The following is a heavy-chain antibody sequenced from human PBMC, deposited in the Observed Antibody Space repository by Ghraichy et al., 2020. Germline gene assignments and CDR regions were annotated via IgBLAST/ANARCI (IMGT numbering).Heavy chain of an antibody. Sequence: SQTLSLTCTVSGGSISSGGYYWSWIRQHPGKGLEWIGYIYYSGSTYYNPSLKSRVTISVDTSKNQFSLKLSSVTAADTAVYYCARLKHIVVVPAVAYYFDYWGQGTLVTVSS. V-gene: IGHV4-31*03. CDR2: IYYSGST. D-gene: IGHD2-2*01. CDR3: ARLKHIVVVPAVAYYFDY. J-gene: IGHJ4*02. CDR1: GGSISSGGYY.